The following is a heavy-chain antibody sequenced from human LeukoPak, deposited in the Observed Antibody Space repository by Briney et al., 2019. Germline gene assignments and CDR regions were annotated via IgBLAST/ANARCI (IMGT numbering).Heavy chain of an antibody. J-gene: IGHJ1*01. V-gene: IGHV4-4*09. CDR1: GGSISSYY. CDR3: ARPYDSSGYYPFRH. Sequence: SETLSLTCTVSGGSISSYYWSRIRQPPGKGLEWIGYIYTSGSTNYNPSLKSRVTISVDTSKNQFSLKLSSVTAADTAVYYCARPYDSSGYYPFRHWGQGTLVTVSS. D-gene: IGHD3-22*01. CDR2: IYTSGST.